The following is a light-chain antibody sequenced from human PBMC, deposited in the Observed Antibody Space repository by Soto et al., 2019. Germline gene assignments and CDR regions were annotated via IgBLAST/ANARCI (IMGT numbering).Light chain of an antibody. J-gene: IGKJ1*01. CDR1: QSVSSSY. Sequence: EIVLTQSPGTLSLSPGERATLSCRASQSVSSSYLAWYQQKPGQAPRLLIYGASSRATGIPDRFSGSGSGTDFTLIISRLEPEDFAVYYCQQYGSSPTWTFGQGTK. CDR2: GAS. V-gene: IGKV3-20*01. CDR3: QQYGSSPTWT.